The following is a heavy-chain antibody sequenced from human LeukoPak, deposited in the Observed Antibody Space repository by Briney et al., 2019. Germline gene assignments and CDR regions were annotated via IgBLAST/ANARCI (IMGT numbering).Heavy chain of an antibody. D-gene: IGHD6-25*01. J-gene: IGHJ4*02. CDR1: GGSFSGYY. CDR3: ARGSGYHFDY. Sequence: PSETLSLTCAVYGGSFSGYYWSWIRQPPGKGLEWIGEINHSGSTNYNPSLKSRVTISVDTSKNQFSLKLSSVTAADTAVYYCARGSGYHFDYWGQGTLVTVSS. CDR2: INHSGST. V-gene: IGHV4-34*01.